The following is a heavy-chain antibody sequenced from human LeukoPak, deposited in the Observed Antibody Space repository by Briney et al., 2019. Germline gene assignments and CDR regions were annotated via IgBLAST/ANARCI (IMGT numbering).Heavy chain of an antibody. Sequence: KTGGSLRLSCAASGFTFSDYAMKWVRQAPGKGLEWVSAISRTSAYIYYSDSVRGRFTISRDNAKNSVYLQMDSLRAEDTAVYYCARDERRYCPDSSCHPGDYWGQGTLVTVSS. CDR1: GFTFSDYA. J-gene: IGHJ4*02. V-gene: IGHV3-21*01. D-gene: IGHD2-8*02. CDR2: ISRTSAYI. CDR3: ARDERRYCPDSSCHPGDY.